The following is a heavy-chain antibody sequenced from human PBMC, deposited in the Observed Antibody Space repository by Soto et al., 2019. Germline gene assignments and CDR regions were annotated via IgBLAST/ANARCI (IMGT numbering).Heavy chain of an antibody. CDR2: INHSGST. CDR1: GGSFSGYD. V-gene: IGHV4-34*01. J-gene: IGHJ5*02. D-gene: IGHD6-19*01. CDR3: ARGTGYSSGWYKA. Sequence: SETLSRTGAVYGGSFSGYDWLLIRPPPGKGLEWIGEINHSGSTNYNPSLKSRVTISVDTSKNQFSLKLGSVTAADTAVYYCARGTGYSSGWYKAWGQGTLVTVSS.